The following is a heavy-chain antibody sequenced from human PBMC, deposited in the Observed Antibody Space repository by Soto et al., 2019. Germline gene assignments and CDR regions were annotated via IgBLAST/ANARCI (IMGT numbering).Heavy chain of an antibody. J-gene: IGHJ6*02. D-gene: IGHD1-1*01. CDR3: ARVGWNRDYYYYGMDV. V-gene: IGHV1-18*04. CDR2: ISAYNGNT. CDR1: GYTFTSYG. Sequence: AALKVCCKASGYTFTSYGNSWVRQAPGQGLEWMGWISAYNGNTNYAQKLQGRVTMTTDTSASTAYMELRSLRSDDTAVYYCARVGWNRDYYYYGMDVWGQATTATVS.